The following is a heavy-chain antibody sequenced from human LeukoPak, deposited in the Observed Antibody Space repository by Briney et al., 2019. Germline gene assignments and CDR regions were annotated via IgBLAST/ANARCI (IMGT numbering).Heavy chain of an antibody. CDR2: INWNGGST. J-gene: IGHJ5*02. V-gene: IGHV3-20*04. Sequence: GGSLRLSCAASGFTFDDYGMSWVRQAPGKGLEWVSGINWNGGSTGYADSVKGRFTISRDNSKNTLYLQMNSLRAEDTAVYYCARDSHRGWANWFDPWGQGTLVTVSS. CDR3: ARDSHRGWANWFDP. CDR1: GFTFDDYG. D-gene: IGHD6-19*01.